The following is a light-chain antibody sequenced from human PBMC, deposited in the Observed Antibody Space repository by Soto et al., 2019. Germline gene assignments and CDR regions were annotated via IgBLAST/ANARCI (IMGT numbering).Light chain of an antibody. CDR2: SDD. CDR1: NSNIGGNT. CDR3: AAWDDSLNGVV. V-gene: IGLV1-44*01. Sequence: QSVLTQPPSASGTPGQRVTISCSGSNSNIGGNTVNWYQQLPGTAPKLLIYSDDQRPSGVPDRFSGSKSGTSGSLAISGLQSEDEADYYCAAWDDSLNGVVFGRGTQLTVL. J-gene: IGLJ2*01.